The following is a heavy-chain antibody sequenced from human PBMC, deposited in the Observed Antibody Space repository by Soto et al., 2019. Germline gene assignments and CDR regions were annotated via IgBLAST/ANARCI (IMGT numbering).Heavy chain of an antibody. J-gene: IGHJ4*02. CDR2: IYYSGST. CDR3: ARVSDSRPDY. Sequence: SETLSLACTVSGGDVTSSRYYWAWIRQHPGKGLEWIGYIYYSGSTNYNPSLKSRVTISVDTSKNQFSLKLSSVTAADTAVYYRARVSDSRPDYWGQGTLVTVSS. CDR1: GGDVTSSRYY. V-gene: IGHV4-61*01. D-gene: IGHD3-22*01.